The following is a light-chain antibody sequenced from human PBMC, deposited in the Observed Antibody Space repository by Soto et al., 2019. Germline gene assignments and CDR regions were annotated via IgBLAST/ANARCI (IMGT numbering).Light chain of an antibody. CDR1: QSVSSY. V-gene: IGKV3-20*01. Sequence: EIVLTQSPGTLSLSPGERATLFCRASQSVSSYLAWYQQKPGQAPRLLIYGASSRATGIPDRFSGGGSGTDFTLTISRLEPEDFAVYYCEQYCSTSRTFGQGTKVEIK. CDR2: GAS. CDR3: EQYCSTSRT. J-gene: IGKJ1*01.